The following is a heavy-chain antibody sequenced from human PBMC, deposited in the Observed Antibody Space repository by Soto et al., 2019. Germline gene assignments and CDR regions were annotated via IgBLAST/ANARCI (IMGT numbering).Heavy chain of an antibody. CDR2: IYYSGST. J-gene: IGHJ5*02. Sequence: SETLSLTCTVSGGSINNYYWTWIRQPPGKGLEWIGYIYYSGSTNYNPSLKSRVTISVDTSKNQFSLKLSSVTAADTAVYYCARWSKSSEQHLGGWANWFDPWGQGTLVTVSS. CDR1: GGSINNYY. D-gene: IGHD6-13*01. CDR3: ARWSKSSEQHLGGWANWFDP. V-gene: IGHV4-59*01.